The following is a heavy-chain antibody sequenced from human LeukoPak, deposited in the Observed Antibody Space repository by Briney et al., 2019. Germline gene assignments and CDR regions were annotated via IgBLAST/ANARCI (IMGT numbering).Heavy chain of an antibody. CDR2: MNPNSGNT. V-gene: IGHV1-8*01. J-gene: IGHJ4*02. Sequence: GASVKVSCKASGYTFTSYDINWVRQATGQGLEWMGWMNPNSGNTGYAQKFQGRVTMTRNTSISTAYMELSSLRSEDTAVYYCARARMITFGGVIVIRGYYFDYWGQGTLVTVSS. CDR3: ARARMITFGGVIVIRGYYFDY. CDR1: GYTFTSYD. D-gene: IGHD3-16*02.